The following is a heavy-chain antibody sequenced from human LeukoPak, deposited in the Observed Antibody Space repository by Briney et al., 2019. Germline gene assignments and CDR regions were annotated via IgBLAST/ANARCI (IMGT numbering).Heavy chain of an antibody. Sequence: SVKVSCKASGGTFSSYAISWVRQAPGQGLEWMGGIIPIFGTANYAQKFQGRVTITADESTSTAYMELSSLRSEDTAVYYCAMGFWSGQRGIKKHPDYWGQGTLVTVSS. V-gene: IGHV1-69*13. CDR2: IIPIFGTA. J-gene: IGHJ4*02. D-gene: IGHD3-3*01. CDR1: GGTFSSYA. CDR3: AMGFWSGQRGIKKHPDY.